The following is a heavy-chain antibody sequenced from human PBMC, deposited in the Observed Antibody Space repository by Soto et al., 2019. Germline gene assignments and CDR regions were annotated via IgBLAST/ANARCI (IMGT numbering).Heavy chain of an antibody. D-gene: IGHD3-22*01. V-gene: IGHV1-46*01. CDR2: INPSGGST. Sequence: GASAKVSCKASGYTLTSYYMQWVRQATGQGLEWMGIINPSGGSTSYAQKFQGRVTMTRDTSTSTVYMELSSLRSEDTAVYYCARGVDLDYYDSSGPSDYWGQGTLVTVSS. CDR3: ARGVDLDYYDSSGPSDY. J-gene: IGHJ4*02. CDR1: GYTLTSYY.